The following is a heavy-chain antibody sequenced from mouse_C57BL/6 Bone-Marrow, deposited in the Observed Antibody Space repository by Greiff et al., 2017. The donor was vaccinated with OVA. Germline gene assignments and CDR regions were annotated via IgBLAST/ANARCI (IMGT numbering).Heavy chain of an antibody. J-gene: IGHJ2*01. Sequence: DVKLQESGPVLVKPGASVKMSCKASGYTFTDYYMNWVKQSHGKSLEWIGVINPYNGGTSYNQKFKGKATLTVDKSSSTAYMELNSLTSEDSAVYYCARVGRGYFDYWGQGTTLTVSS. CDR3: ARVGRGYFDY. CDR2: INPYNGGT. V-gene: IGHV1-19*01. CDR1: GYTFTDYY.